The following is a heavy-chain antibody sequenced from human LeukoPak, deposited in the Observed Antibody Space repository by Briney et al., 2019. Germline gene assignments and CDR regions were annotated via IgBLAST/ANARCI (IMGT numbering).Heavy chain of an antibody. V-gene: IGHV3-23*01. CDR1: GFTFSNYA. CDR2: ISTGDST. Sequence: GGSLRLSCAASGFTFSNYAMSWVRQAPGKGLEWISSISTGDSTYYADSVKGRFTISRDNSKNTLSLQVNSLRAEDTAIYYCARVWRGNYYDYWGQGTLVTVSS. D-gene: IGHD1-1*01. CDR3: ARVWRGNYYDY. J-gene: IGHJ4*02.